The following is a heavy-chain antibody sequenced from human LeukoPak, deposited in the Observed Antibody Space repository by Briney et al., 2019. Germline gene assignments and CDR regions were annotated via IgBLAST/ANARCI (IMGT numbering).Heavy chain of an antibody. CDR1: GYTFTSYY. CDR3: ARDRVYITMIVVDTSYYYGMDV. Sequence: ASVKVSCKASGYTFTSYYMHWVRQAPGQGLEWMGVITPSGGSTSYAQKFQGRVTMTRDTSTSTVYMELSSLRSDDTAVYYCARDRVYITMIVVDTSYYYGMDVWGQGTTVTVSS. V-gene: IGHV1-46*01. D-gene: IGHD3-22*01. J-gene: IGHJ6*02. CDR2: ITPSGGST.